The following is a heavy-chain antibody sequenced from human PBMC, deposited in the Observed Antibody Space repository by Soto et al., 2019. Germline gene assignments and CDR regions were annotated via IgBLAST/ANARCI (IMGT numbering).Heavy chain of an antibody. V-gene: IGHV4-59*01. CDR2: IYYSGST. CDR3: ARDRPAGYCSGGSCYRYYYGMDV. Sequence: PSETLSLTCTVSGGSISSYYWSWIRQPPGKGLEWIGYIYYSGSTNYNPSLKSRVTISVDTSKNQFSLKLSSVTAADTAVYYCARDRPAGYCSGGSCYRYYYGMDVWGQGTTATVSS. J-gene: IGHJ6*02. D-gene: IGHD2-15*01. CDR1: GGSISSYY.